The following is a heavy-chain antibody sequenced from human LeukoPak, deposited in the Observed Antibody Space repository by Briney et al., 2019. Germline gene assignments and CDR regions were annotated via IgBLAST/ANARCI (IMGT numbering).Heavy chain of an antibody. CDR2: ITSSSIYI. D-gene: IGHD2-15*01. J-gene: IGHJ4*02. Sequence: GSLRLSCAASGFICSSYSMTWVRQAPGKGLEWVSSITSSSIYIYYADSMKGRFTISRDKAKNSMYLQMNSLRAEDTAVYYCAREYCSGGSCYRIDSWGQGTLVTVSS. CDR3: AREYCSGGSCYRIDS. CDR1: GFICSSYS. V-gene: IGHV3-21*01.